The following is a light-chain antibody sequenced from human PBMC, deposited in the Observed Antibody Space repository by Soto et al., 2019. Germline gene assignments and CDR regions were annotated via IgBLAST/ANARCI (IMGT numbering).Light chain of an antibody. CDR2: GAS. J-gene: IGKJ3*01. Sequence: TQMTQSPASLSASVGDRVTITCRASQTIKTFLNWFQQKPGEAPKLLIYGASSLHSGVPSRFSGSGSGTDFTLTISNLQPEDFETYYCQQSYTNPLTFGPGTKVDIK. CDR3: QQSYTNPLT. CDR1: QTIKTF. V-gene: IGKV1-39*01.